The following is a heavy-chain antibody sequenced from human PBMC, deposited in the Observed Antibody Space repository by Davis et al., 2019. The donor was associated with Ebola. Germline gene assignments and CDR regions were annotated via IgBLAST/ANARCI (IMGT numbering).Heavy chain of an antibody. Sequence: GESLKISCAASSFPFSYSYMSWIRQAPGKGLEWVSYISSSGSTIYYADSVKGRFTISRDNAKNSLYLQMNSLRAEDTAVYYCARDRSGFYGMEVWGKGTKVTVYS. V-gene: IGHV3-11*01. CDR1: SFPFSYSY. J-gene: IGHJ6*04. CDR3: ARDRSGFYGMEV. CDR2: ISSSGSTI.